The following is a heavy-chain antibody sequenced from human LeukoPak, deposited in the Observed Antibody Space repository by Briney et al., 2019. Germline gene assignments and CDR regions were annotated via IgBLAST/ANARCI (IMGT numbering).Heavy chain of an antibody. J-gene: IGHJ5*02. CDR3: ARNYGSGSLSPYNWFDP. CDR1: GYTFTSYD. CDR2: MNPNSGNT. Sequence: ASVKVSCKASGYTFTSYDINWVRQATGRGLEWMGWMNPNSGNTGYAQKFQGRVTMTRNTSISTAYMELSSLRSEDTAVYYCARNYGSGSLSPYNWFDPWGQGTLVTVSP. D-gene: IGHD3-10*01. V-gene: IGHV1-8*01.